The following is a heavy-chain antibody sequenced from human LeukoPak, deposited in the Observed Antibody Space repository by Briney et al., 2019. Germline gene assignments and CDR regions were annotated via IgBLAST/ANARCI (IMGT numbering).Heavy chain of an antibody. CDR3: ARDPRRTYYDSSGHHY. Sequence: SETLSLTCALYGGSFTYYYWSWIRQSPGRGLEWIGEINHAGSADYNPSLKSRVTISIDTSKNQFSLKMASVTAADTAVYYCARDPRRTYYDSSGHHYWGQGTLVTVSS. CDR2: INHAGSA. CDR1: GGSFTYYY. J-gene: IGHJ4*02. D-gene: IGHD3-22*01. V-gene: IGHV4-34*01.